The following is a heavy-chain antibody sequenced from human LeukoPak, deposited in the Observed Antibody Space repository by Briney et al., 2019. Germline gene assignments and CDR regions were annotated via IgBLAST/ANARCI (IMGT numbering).Heavy chain of an antibody. Sequence: PSETLSLTCTVSSGSISNSNYFWGWIRQPPGKGLEWIGSIFNSGSTDYNPSLKSRVTISVDTSKNQFSLKLNSVTAADTAVYFCARYYGSGRDSDHWGQGTLVTVSS. J-gene: IGHJ5*02. CDR2: IFNSGST. CDR1: SGSISNSNYF. D-gene: IGHD3-10*01. CDR3: ARYYGSGRDSDH. V-gene: IGHV4-39*01.